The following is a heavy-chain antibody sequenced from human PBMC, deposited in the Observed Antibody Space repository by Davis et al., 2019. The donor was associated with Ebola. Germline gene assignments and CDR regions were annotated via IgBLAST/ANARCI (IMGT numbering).Heavy chain of an antibody. CDR1: GFTFSDYG. V-gene: IGHV3-30*18. CDR3: AKDGDSSSWYVYYYGMDV. D-gene: IGHD6-13*01. J-gene: IGHJ6*02. Sequence: GESLKISCAASGFTFSDYGIHWVRQAPGKGLEWVAVISYDGRNKYYADSVKGRFTIYRNNSKNTLFLQMNSLRAEDTAVYYCAKDGDSSSWYVYYYGMDVWGQGTTVTVSS. CDR2: ISYDGRNK.